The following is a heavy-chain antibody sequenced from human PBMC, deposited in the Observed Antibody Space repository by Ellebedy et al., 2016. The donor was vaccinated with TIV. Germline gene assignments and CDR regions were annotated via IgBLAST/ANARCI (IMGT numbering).Heavy chain of an antibody. CDR1: GFTFSSYA. Sequence: GESLKISXAASGFTFSSYAMSWVRQAPGKGLEWVSAISGSGGSTYYADSVKGRFTISRDNSKNTLYLQMNSLRAEDTAVYYCAKARLRYFDWLFLDYWGQGTLVTVSS. D-gene: IGHD3-9*01. V-gene: IGHV3-23*01. CDR3: AKARLRYFDWLFLDY. CDR2: ISGSGGST. J-gene: IGHJ4*02.